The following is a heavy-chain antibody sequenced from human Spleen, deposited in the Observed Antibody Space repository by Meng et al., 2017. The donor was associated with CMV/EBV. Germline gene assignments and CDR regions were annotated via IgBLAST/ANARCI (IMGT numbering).Heavy chain of an antibody. D-gene: IGHD3-10*01. J-gene: IGHJ4*02. Sequence: VTGFSFINYNLNWVRQAPGKGLEWIASISGQSTYICYADSVKGRFTISKDNIDNFLFLQMSRLRADDTAVYYCTRAPASEELRLPDSWGQGTLVTVSS. CDR3: TRAPASEELRLPDS. CDR1: GFSFINYN. V-gene: IGHV3-21*06. CDR2: ISGQSTYI.